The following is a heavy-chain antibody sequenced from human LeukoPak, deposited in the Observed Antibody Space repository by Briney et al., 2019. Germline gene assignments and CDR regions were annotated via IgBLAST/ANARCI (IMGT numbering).Heavy chain of an antibody. CDR3: ARDPDYGDPY. D-gene: IGHD4/OR15-4a*01. CDR1: GFSFTDYY. Sequence: GGALTLSYSASGFSFTDYYMSWFRLSPDKGLEWIAYITSSGATTEYADSVKGRFTISRVNAKNSLYLQTNSLRPDDTAVYYCARDPDYGDPYWGQGTLVTVSS. CDR2: ITSSGATT. V-gene: IGHV3-11*01. J-gene: IGHJ4*02.